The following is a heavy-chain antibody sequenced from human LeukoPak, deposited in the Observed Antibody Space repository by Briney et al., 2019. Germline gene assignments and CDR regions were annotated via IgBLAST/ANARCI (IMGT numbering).Heavy chain of an antibody. CDR1: GASISSGSYY. CDR2: IYSSGSK. CDR3: AREYYKYDSGSRLRGIYYYYMDV. J-gene: IGHJ6*03. V-gene: IGHV4-61*02. Sequence: SETLSLTCTVSGASISSGSYYWNWIRQPAGKGLEWIGRIYSSGSKNYNPSLKSRVTMSVDTSKNQFSLKLSSVTAADTAVYYCAREYYKYDSGSRLRGIYYYYMDVWGKGTTVTISS. D-gene: IGHD3-10*01.